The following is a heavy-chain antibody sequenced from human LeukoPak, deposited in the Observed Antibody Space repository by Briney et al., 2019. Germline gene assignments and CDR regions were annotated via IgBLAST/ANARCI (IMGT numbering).Heavy chain of an antibody. CDR1: GVSISSSSYY. D-gene: IGHD6-6*01. Sequence: SETLSLTCTVSGVSISSSSYYWGWIRQPPGKGLEWIGSIYYSGSTYYNPSLKSRVTISVDTSKNQFSLKLSSVTAADTAVYYCARREVLAARLDYWGQGTLVTVSS. CDR2: IYYSGST. V-gene: IGHV4-39*01. J-gene: IGHJ4*02. CDR3: ARREVLAARLDY.